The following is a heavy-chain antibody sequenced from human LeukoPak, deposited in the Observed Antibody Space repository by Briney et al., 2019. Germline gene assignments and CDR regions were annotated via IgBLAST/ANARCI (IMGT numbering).Heavy chain of an antibody. D-gene: IGHD3-3*01. CDR1: GFTFSTYS. J-gene: IGHJ4*02. Sequence: PGGSLRLSCAASGFTFSTYSMNWVRQAPGKGLEWVSYISYTNIIYYADSVKGRFTISRDNAKNSLYLQMNSLRAEDTAVYYCASGDYDFWSGYPKSKGYYFDHWGQGTLVTVSS. V-gene: IGHV3-48*01. CDR2: ISYTNII. CDR3: ASGDYDFWSGYPKSKGYYFDH.